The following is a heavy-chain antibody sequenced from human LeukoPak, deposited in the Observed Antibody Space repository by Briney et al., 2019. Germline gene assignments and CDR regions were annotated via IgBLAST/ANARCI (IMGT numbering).Heavy chain of an antibody. Sequence: SETLSLTCTVSGGSISSSGYYWGWIRQPPGKGLEWIASIYYSGSTYYIPSLKSRVTISVDTSKNQLSLKLSSLTAADTAVYYCARHEYSGSYYGLSWFDPWGQGTLVTVSS. D-gene: IGHD1-26*01. CDR1: GGSISSSGYY. CDR2: IYYSGST. V-gene: IGHV4-39*01. J-gene: IGHJ5*02. CDR3: ARHEYSGSYYGLSWFDP.